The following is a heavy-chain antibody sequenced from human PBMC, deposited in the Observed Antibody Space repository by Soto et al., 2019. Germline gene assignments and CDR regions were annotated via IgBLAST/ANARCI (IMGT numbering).Heavy chain of an antibody. J-gene: IGHJ4*02. CDR1: GFTFSSYE. Sequence: GGSLRLSCAASGFTFSSYEMNWVRQAPGKGLEWVSYISSSGSTIYYADSVKGRFTISRDNAKNSLYLQMNSLRAEDTAIYYCAKGGSYYYDSSGYYANWGQGTLVTVSS. V-gene: IGHV3-48*03. CDR3: AKGGSYYYDSSGYYAN. D-gene: IGHD3-22*01. CDR2: ISSSGSTI.